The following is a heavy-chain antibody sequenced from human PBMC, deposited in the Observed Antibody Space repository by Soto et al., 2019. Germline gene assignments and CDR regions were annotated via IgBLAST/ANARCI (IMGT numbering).Heavy chain of an antibody. CDR1: GGTFSNYA. Sequence: QVQLVQSGADVKKPGSSVKVSCEVSGGTFSNYAFTWVRQGPGQGLEWMGGIIPIFGTANYARQFKGRAAISADKATTTTYMELSNLTSEDTAVYYCARVAETGYTSGWYYFDYWGQGSLVTVSS. D-gene: IGHD6-19*01. V-gene: IGHV1-69*14. J-gene: IGHJ4*02. CDR3: ARVAETGYTSGWYYFDY. CDR2: IIPIFGTA.